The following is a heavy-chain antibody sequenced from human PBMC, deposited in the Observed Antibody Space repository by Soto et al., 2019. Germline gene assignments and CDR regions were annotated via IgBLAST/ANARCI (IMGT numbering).Heavy chain of an antibody. CDR2: IYYSGST. CDR3: ARDLRTIFGVARDAFDI. J-gene: IGHJ3*02. Sequence: QVQLQESGPGLVKPSQTLSLTCTVSGGSISSGDYYWSWIRQPPGKGLEWIGYIYYSGSTYYNPSLKSRVTRSVDTSKNQFSLKLSSVTAADTAVYYCARDLRTIFGVARDAFDIWGQGTMVTVSS. D-gene: IGHD3-3*01. V-gene: IGHV4-30-4*01. CDR1: GGSISSGDYY.